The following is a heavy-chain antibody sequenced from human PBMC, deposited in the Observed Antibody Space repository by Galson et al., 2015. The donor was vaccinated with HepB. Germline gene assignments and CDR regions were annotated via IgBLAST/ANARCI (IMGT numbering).Heavy chain of an antibody. D-gene: IGHD2-15*01. CDR3: ARDNSYCSGGSCYMVYAFDI. CDR2: ISSSSSTI. V-gene: IGHV3-48*01. CDR1: GFTFSSYS. Sequence: SLRLSCAASGFTFSSYSMNWVGQAPGKGLEWVSYISSSSSTIYYADSVKGRFTISRDNAKNSLYLQMNSLRAEDTAVYYCARDNSYCSGGSCYMVYAFDIWGQGTMVTVSS. J-gene: IGHJ3*02.